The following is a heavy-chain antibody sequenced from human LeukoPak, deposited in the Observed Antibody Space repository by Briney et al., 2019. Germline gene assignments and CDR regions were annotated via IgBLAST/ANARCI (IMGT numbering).Heavy chain of an antibody. J-gene: IGHJ4*02. CDR1: GFTFSSHW. Sequence: GGSLRLSCAASGFTFSSHWMSWVRQAPGKGLEWLGRIKTKTDGETTEYAAPMRGRLTISRDDSKNTLYLQMNSLNTEDTAVYYCTSRTYTTNDYWGQGTLVTVSS. CDR2: IKTKTDGETT. CDR3: TSRTYTTNDY. D-gene: IGHD2-2*02. V-gene: IGHV3-15*01.